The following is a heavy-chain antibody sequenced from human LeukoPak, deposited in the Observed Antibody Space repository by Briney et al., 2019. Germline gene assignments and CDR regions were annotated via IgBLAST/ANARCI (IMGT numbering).Heavy chain of an antibody. CDR1: GGTFSSYA. Sequence: SVKVSCKASGGTFSSYAISWVRQAPGQGLEWMGGVIPIFGTANYAQKFQGRVTITADESTSTAYMELRSLRSDDTAVYYCARRPSLGLRYFDYWGQGTLVTVSS. V-gene: IGHV1-69*13. J-gene: IGHJ4*02. CDR2: VIPIFGTA. CDR3: ARRPSLGLRYFDY. D-gene: IGHD3-9*01.